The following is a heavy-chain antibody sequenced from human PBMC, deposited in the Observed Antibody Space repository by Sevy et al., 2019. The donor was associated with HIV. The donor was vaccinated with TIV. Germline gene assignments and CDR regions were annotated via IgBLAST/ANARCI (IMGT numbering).Heavy chain of an antibody. J-gene: IGHJ4*02. Sequence: SETLSLTCTVSGASISSSGYYWGLIRQPPGKGLEWIASIRYSGETFYNPSLKSRVTISADTSKNQFSLQLTSVTAADTAIYFCAGPILTYNSGWSYYDYWGPGTVVTVSS. CDR3: AGPILTYNSGWSYYDY. D-gene: IGHD6-19*01. CDR2: IRYSGET. CDR1: GASISSSGYY. V-gene: IGHV4-39*01.